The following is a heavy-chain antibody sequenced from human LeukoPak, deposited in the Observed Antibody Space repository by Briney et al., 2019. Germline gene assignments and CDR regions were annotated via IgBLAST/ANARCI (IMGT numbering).Heavy chain of an antibody. CDR3: ARVPPTYGSGSYFDY. D-gene: IGHD3-10*01. V-gene: IGHV4-59*12. CDR2: IYYSGYI. Sequence: PSETLSLTCTVSGGSISSYYWSWIRQPPGKGLEWIGYIYYSGYINYNPSLKSRVTISVDTSKNQFSLKLSSVTAADTAVYYCARVPPTYGSGSYFDYWGQGTLVTVSS. J-gene: IGHJ4*02. CDR1: GGSISSYY.